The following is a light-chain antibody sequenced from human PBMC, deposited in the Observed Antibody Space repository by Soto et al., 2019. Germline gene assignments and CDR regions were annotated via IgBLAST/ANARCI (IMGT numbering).Light chain of an antibody. CDR2: TAS. Sequence: EIVLTQSPGTLSLSPGERATLSCRASQSVSSNYLAWYQHKPGQAPRLLIYTASTRATGIPDRFSGSGSGTDFTLTISRLEPEDFAMYYCQQYGTSLRTFGQGTKVEIK. V-gene: IGKV3-20*01. CDR3: QQYGTSLRT. J-gene: IGKJ1*01. CDR1: QSVSSNY.